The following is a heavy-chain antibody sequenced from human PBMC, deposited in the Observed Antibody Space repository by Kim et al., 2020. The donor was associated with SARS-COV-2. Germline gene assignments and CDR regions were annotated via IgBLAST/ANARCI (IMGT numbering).Heavy chain of an antibody. V-gene: IGHV5-51*01. J-gene: IGHJ4*02. CDR2: IYPGDSDT. CDR1: GFLLPNYW. CDR3: ARTLRYTTSSAVVFGY. Sequence: GESLKISCQGSGFLLPNYWIGWVRQMPGKGLEWVGIIYPGDSDTRYNPSLQGQVTISADKSISTAYLQWRSLKASDTAVYYCARTLRYTTSSAVVFGYWGQGTLVTVSS. D-gene: IGHD6-6*01.